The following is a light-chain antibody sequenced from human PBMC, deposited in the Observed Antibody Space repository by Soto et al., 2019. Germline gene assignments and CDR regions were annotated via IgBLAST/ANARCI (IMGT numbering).Light chain of an antibody. CDR3: SSYTSKNTRV. V-gene: IGLV2-14*01. CDR1: SSDVGGYNY. Sequence: QSALTQPASVSGSPGPSITISCTGTSSDVGGYNYVSWYQQHPVKAPKLMIYEVSHRPSGVSNRFSGSKSANTASLTISGLPADDEADYYCSSYTSKNTRVFGGRTKLTVL. CDR2: EVS. J-gene: IGLJ3*02.